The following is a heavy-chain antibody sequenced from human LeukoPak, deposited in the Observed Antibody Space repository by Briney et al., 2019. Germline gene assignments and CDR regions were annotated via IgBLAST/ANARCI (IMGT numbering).Heavy chain of an antibody. CDR1: GYIFTNYY. CDR3: ARFGYSGYLDY. Sequence: ASVKVSCKASGYIFTNYYMHWVRQAPGQGLEWMGIIKPSGGSTNYAQNFQGRVTMTRDTSTSTVYMELSSLRPEDTAVYYCARFGYSGYLDYWGQGTLVTVSS. CDR2: IKPSGGST. J-gene: IGHJ4*02. V-gene: IGHV1-46*01. D-gene: IGHD5-12*01.